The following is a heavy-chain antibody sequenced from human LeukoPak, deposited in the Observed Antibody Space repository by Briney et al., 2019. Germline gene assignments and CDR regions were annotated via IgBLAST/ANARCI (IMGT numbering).Heavy chain of an antibody. Sequence: GGSLRLSCAASGFTFSSYNMNWVRQAPGKGLEWVSYISSSSSTIYYADSVKGRFTISRDNAKNSLYLQMNSLRAEDTAVYYCARVAQFGAARAFDIWGQGTMVTVSS. J-gene: IGHJ3*02. CDR3: ARVAQFGAARAFDI. D-gene: IGHD3-10*01. V-gene: IGHV3-48*01. CDR1: GFTFSSYN. CDR2: ISSSSSTI.